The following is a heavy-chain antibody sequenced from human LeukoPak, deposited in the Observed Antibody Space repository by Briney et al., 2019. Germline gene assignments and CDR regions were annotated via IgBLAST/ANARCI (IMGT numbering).Heavy chain of an antibody. J-gene: IGHJ5*02. CDR3: ARDLGAEARCCSNNWFDP. Sequence: GRSLRLSCAASGFTFSSYGMHWVRQAPGKGLEWVAVIWYDGSNKYYADSVKGRFTISRDNSKNTLYLQMNSLRAEDTAVYYCARDLGAEARCCSNNWFDPWGQGTLVTVSS. V-gene: IGHV3-33*01. CDR1: GFTFSSYG. CDR2: IWYDGSNK. D-gene: IGHD6-25*01.